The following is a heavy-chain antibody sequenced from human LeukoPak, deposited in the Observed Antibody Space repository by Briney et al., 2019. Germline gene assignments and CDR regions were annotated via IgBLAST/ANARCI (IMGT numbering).Heavy chain of an antibody. D-gene: IGHD6-13*01. CDR1: GFTFSSYS. V-gene: IGHV3-48*04. J-gene: IGHJ2*01. CDR2: ISSSSSTI. CDR3: ARIYSSTGRYFDL. Sequence: GGSLRLSCAASGFTFSSYSMNWVRQAPGKGLEWVSYISSSSSTIYYADSVKGRFTISRDNAKNSLYLQMNSLRAEDTAVYYCARIYSSTGRYFDLWGRGTLVTVSS.